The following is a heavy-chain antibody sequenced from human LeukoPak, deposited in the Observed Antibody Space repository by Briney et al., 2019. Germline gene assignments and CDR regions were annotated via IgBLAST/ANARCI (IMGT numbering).Heavy chain of an antibody. D-gene: IGHD3-10*01. V-gene: IGHV3-30*04. CDR1: GFTFSSYA. CDR2: ISYDGSNK. J-gene: IGHJ4*02. Sequence: GRSLRLSCAASGFTFSSYAMHWVRQAPGKGLEWVAVISYDGSNKYYADSAKGRFTISRDNSKNTLYLQMNSLRAEDTAVYYCARAHTMVRGVNFDYWGQGTLVTVSS. CDR3: ARAHTMVRGVNFDY.